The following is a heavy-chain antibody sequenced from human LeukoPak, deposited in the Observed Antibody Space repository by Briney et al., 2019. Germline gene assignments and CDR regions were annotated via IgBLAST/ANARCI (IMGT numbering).Heavy chain of an antibody. D-gene: IGHD6-19*01. CDR1: GFTFSGSV. CDR3: TGGSGWYSPDY. J-gene: IGHJ4*02. CDR2: ITSKPNSYAT. V-gene: IGHV3-73*01. Sequence: GGSLRLSCAASGFTFSGSVMHWVRQASGKGLKWVGRITSKPNSYATVYAASVKGRFTISSDDSKNTAYLQMNSLKTEDTAVYYCTGGSGWYSPDYWGQGTLVTVSS.